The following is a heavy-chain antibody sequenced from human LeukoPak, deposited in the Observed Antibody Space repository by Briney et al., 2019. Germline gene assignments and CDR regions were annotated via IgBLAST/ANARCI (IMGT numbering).Heavy chain of an antibody. CDR3: ARDRVIPSANFLFDY. D-gene: IGHD2-2*01. J-gene: IGHJ4*02. V-gene: IGHV1-18*01. CDR2: ISAYNDNT. CDR1: GYTFTSYG. Sequence: ASVKVSCKASGYTFTSYGISWVRQAPGQGLEWMGWISAYNDNTNYAQSLQGRVTVTTDTSTNTAYMELRSLRSDDTAVCYCARDRVIPSANFLFDYRGQGTLVTVSS.